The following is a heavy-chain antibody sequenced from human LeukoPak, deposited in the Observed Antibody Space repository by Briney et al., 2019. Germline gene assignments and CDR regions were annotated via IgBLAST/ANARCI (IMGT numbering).Heavy chain of an antibody. D-gene: IGHD1-14*01. V-gene: IGHV1-46*01. CDR3: ARETGMTPPNYYYYGMDV. Sequence: ASVKVSCKASGYTFTSYYVHWVRQAPGQGLKWMGKINPSGGSTTYAQKFQGRVTMTRDTSTSTVYMELSSLRSEDTAVYYCARETGMTPPNYYYYGMDVWGQGTTVTVSS. J-gene: IGHJ6*02. CDR1: GYTFTSYY. CDR2: INPSGGST.